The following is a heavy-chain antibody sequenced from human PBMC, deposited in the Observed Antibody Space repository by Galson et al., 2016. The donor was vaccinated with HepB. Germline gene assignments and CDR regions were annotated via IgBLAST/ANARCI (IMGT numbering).Heavy chain of an antibody. Sequence: ETLSLTCNVSGASISNTAFFWGWIRQPPGKGLEWIGSIYYSGTTYYNPSLRSRFTISIDTSKNQFSLKVTSVTAADTAIYYCARLITKVRGIHDPWFDPWGQGTLVTVSS. D-gene: IGHD3-10*01. CDR2: IYYSGTT. CDR3: ARLITKVRGIHDPWFDP. J-gene: IGHJ5*02. V-gene: IGHV4-39*01. CDR1: GASISNTAFF.